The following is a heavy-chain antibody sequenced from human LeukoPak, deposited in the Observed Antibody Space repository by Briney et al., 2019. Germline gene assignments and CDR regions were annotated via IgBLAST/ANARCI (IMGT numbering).Heavy chain of an antibody. Sequence: GGSLRLSCAASGFTFDDYAMHWVRQAPGKCLEWVSLISGDVDSTSYADSVKGRFTISRDNSKNSLYLQMNSLRTEDTALYYCAKDIRDIVVVPAGYYYYMDVWGKGTTVTVSS. CDR1: GFTFDDYA. V-gene: IGHV3-43*02. D-gene: IGHD2-2*01. J-gene: IGHJ6*03. CDR3: AKDIRDIVVVPAGYYYYMDV. CDR2: ISGDVDST.